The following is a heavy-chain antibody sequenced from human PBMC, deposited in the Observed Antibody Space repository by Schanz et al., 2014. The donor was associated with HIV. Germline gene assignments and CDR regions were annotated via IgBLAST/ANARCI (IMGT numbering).Heavy chain of an antibody. V-gene: IGHV3-48*02. CDR3: ANSGYCTSGICYTRGDGLDV. CDR2: ISSSSSTI. Sequence: EVQLVESGGCLVQPGGSLRLSCAASGFTFSSYSMNWVRQAPGKGLEWVSYISSSSSTIYYADSVKGRFTISRDNAKNSLYLQMNSLRDEDTAVYYCANSGYCTSGICYTRGDGLDVWGQGTTVTVFS. J-gene: IGHJ6*02. CDR1: GFTFSSYS. D-gene: IGHD2-8*01.